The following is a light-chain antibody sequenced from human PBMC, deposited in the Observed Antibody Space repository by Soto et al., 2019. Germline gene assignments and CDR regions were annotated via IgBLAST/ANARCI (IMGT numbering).Light chain of an antibody. CDR2: DAS. Sequence: DIQMTQSPSTLSASVGDRVTITCRASQNIGNWLAWYQQKPGKTPDLLIYDASSLESGVPLRFSGSGSGTAFTLTSSSLQTDDSATYYCQQYNDEPWTFGQGTKVEIK. J-gene: IGKJ1*01. V-gene: IGKV1-5*01. CDR3: QQYNDEPWT. CDR1: QNIGNW.